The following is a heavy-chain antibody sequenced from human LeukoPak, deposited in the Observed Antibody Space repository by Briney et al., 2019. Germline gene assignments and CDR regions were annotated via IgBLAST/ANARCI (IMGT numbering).Heavy chain of an antibody. CDR3: ASPGGTYYDFWSDQHNAFDI. V-gene: IGHV1-69*04. CDR2: IIPILGIA. CDR1: GGTFSSYA. D-gene: IGHD3-3*01. J-gene: IGHJ3*02. Sequence: SVKVSCKASGGTFSSYAISWVRQAPGQGLEWMGRIIPILGIANYAQKFQGRVTITADKSTSTAYMELSSLRSEDTAVYYCASPGGTYYDFWSDQHNAFDIWGQGTMVTVSS.